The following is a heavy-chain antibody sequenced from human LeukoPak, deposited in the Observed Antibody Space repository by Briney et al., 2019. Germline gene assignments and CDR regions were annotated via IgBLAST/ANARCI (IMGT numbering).Heavy chain of an antibody. CDR3: ARLEVAEVDP. Sequence: SETLSLTCTVSGGSISSYYWSWIRQPPGKGLEWIGSIYYSGSTYYNPSLKSRVTISVDTSKNQFSLKLSSVTAADTAVYYCARLEVAEVDPWGQGTLVTVSS. CDR1: GGSISSYY. V-gene: IGHV4-39*01. D-gene: IGHD6-19*01. CDR2: IYYSGST. J-gene: IGHJ5*02.